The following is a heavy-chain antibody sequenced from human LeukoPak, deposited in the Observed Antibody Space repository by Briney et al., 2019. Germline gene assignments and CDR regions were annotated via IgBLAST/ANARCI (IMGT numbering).Heavy chain of an antibody. V-gene: IGHV1-2*02. CDR1: GYTFTGYY. D-gene: IGHD5-24*01. CDR3: ARVEMVIISTRPKDDY. CDR2: INPNSGGT. Sequence: GASVKVSCKASGYTFTGYYIHWVRQAPGQGLEWMGGINPNSGGTKYAQKFQGGVTMTRDTSSSTAYMEWSGLRSDETAVYYCARVEMVIISTRPKDDYWGQGTLVTVSS. J-gene: IGHJ4*02.